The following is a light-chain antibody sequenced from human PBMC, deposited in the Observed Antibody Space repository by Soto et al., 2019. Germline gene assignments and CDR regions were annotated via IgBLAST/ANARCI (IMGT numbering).Light chain of an antibody. V-gene: IGKV3-15*01. CDR2: GAS. J-gene: IGKJ1*01. CDR3: QQYNNWGPWK. CDR1: QSVSSN. Sequence: RGVSNTHSCRASQSVSSNLAWYQQKPGQAPRLLIYGASTRATGIPARFSGSVSRTEFSITISCLDSEDLAVRSCQQYNNWGPWKLGQGTKVDI.